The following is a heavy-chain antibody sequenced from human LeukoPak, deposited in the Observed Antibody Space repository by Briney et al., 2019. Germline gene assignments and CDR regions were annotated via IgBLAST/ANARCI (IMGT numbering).Heavy chain of an antibody. CDR2: IYPGDSDP. CDR1: GYSFTSYW. D-gene: IGHD2-15*01. Sequence: GESLKISCKASGYSFTSYWIGWVRQMPGKGLEWMGFIYPGDSDPKYSPSFQGQVTISADKSISTAYLQWSSLKASDTAMYYCARLSVAAAAPYFDYWGQGTLVTVSS. CDR3: ARLSVAAAAPYFDY. J-gene: IGHJ4*02. V-gene: IGHV5-51*01.